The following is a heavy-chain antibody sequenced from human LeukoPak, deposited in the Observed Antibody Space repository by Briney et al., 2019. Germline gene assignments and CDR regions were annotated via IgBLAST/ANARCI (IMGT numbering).Heavy chain of an antibody. V-gene: IGHV4-59*11. D-gene: IGHD3-22*01. CDR1: GGSIGSHT. Sequence: PSETLSLTCTVSGGSIGSHTWSWIRQPPGKGLEWVGYIYYTGSTNYNPSLKSRVTISVDTSKNQFSLELSSVTAADTAIYYCARGGYYYDSNGYNWFDPWGQGTLVTVSS. J-gene: IGHJ5*02. CDR2: IYYTGST. CDR3: ARGGYYYDSNGYNWFDP.